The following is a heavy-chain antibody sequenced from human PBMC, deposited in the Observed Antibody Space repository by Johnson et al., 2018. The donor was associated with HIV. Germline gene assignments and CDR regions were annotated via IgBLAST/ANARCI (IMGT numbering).Heavy chain of an antibody. CDR1: GFTFDDYA. CDR3: AKVWAVAGRGTHDAFDI. V-gene: IGHV3-9*01. CDR2: ISWHSGSI. J-gene: IGHJ3*02. D-gene: IGHD6-19*01. Sequence: VLLVESGGGLVQPGRSLRLSCAASGFTFDDYAMHWVRQAPGKGLEWVSGISWHSGSIGYADSVKGRFTISRDNAKNSLYLQMNSLRAEDTALYYCAKVWAVAGRGTHDAFDIWGQGTMVTVSS.